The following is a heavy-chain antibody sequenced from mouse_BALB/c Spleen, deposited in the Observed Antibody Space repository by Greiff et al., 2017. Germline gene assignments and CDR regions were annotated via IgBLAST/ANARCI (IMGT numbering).Heavy chain of an antibody. CDR2: ISDGGSYT. D-gene: IGHD2-14*01. J-gene: IGHJ4*01. CDR3: ARRDMGYDDAMDY. V-gene: IGHV5-4*02. CDR1: GFTFSDYY. Sequence: EVMLVESGGGLVKPGGSLKLSCAASGFTFSDYYMYWVRQTPEKRLEWVATISDGGSYTYYPDSVKGRFTISRDNAKNNLYLQMSSLKSEDTAMYYCARRDMGYDDAMDYGGQGTSVTVSS.